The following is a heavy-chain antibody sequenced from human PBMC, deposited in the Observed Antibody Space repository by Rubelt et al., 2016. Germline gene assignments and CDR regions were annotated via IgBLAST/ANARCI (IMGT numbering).Heavy chain of an antibody. CDR3: AHGYTSGWYAFFQH. CDR1: GFSLSTSGVG. Sequence: QITLKESGPTLVKPTQTLTLTCTFPGFSLSTSGVGVGWIRQPPGKALEWLALIYWNDDKRYSPSLKSSLTITKGTAKNQVVLTMTNVDPVDTAAYYCAHGYTSGWYAFFQHWGQGTLVTVSS. J-gene: IGHJ1*01. CDR2: IYWNDDK. D-gene: IGHD6-13*01. V-gene: IGHV2-5*01.